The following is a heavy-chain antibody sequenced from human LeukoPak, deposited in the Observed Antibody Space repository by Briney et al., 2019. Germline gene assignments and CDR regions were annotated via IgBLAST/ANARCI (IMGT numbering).Heavy chain of an antibody. CDR3: AKEEGSSSWYYPIDY. V-gene: IGHV3-23*01. Sequence: GGSLRLSCAASGFTFSSYAMSWVRQAPGKGLEWVSAISGSGGNTFYADSVKGRFTISRDNSKNTLYLQMNSLRVEDTAVYYCAKEEGSSSWYYPIDYWGQGTLVTVSS. D-gene: IGHD6-13*01. J-gene: IGHJ4*02. CDR2: ISGSGGNT. CDR1: GFTFSSYA.